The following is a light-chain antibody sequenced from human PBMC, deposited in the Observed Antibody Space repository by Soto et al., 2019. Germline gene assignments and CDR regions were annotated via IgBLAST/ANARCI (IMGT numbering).Light chain of an antibody. Sequence: EIVLTQSPGTLSLSPGERATLSCRASQSVRTYLAWYQQKPGQPPRLLIYDASNRATGIPARFSGSGSGTDFTLTISSPEPEDFAIYYCQHRSNWPLTFGGGTKVEIK. CDR1: QSVRTY. J-gene: IGKJ4*01. CDR2: DAS. CDR3: QHRSNWPLT. V-gene: IGKV3-11*01.